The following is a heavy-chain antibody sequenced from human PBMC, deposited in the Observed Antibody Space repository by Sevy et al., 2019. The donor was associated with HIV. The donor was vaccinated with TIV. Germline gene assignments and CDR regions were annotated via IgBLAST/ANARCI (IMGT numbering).Heavy chain of an antibody. J-gene: IGHJ4*02. CDR3: TRGLATADTPEYYFDY. CDR1: GFTFDDYA. D-gene: IGHD5-12*01. V-gene: IGHV3-49*03. Sequence: GGSLRLSCTTSGFTFDDYAMSWFRQAPGKGLEWVAFITRNSYEAYGGTTDYGASVKGRFIISRDDSKSFAYLQMNSLKTEDTAVYYCTRGLATADTPEYYFDYWGQGTLVTVSS. CDR2: ITRNSYEAYGGTT.